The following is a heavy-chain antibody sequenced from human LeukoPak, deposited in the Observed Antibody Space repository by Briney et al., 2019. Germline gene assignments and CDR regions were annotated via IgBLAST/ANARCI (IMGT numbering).Heavy chain of an antibody. CDR2: ISGSGGTT. Sequence: GGSLRLSCVASGFTFNSYAMSWVRQAPGKGLEWVSGISGSGGTTYYADSVKGRFTISRDNSKNTLYLQMNSLRAEDTAVYYCAKGVTAMEPFDYWGQGTLVTVSS. V-gene: IGHV3-23*01. J-gene: IGHJ4*02. D-gene: IGHD5-18*01. CDR1: GFTFNSYA. CDR3: AKGVTAMEPFDY.